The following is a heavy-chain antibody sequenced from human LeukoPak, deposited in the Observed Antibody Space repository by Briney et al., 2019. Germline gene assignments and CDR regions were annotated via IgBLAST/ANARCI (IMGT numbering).Heavy chain of an antibody. V-gene: IGHV3-33*01. CDR3: AREIRWGYYYGMDV. Sequence: PGGSLRLSCAASGFTFSSYGMHWVRQAPGKGLEWVAVIWYDGSNKYYADSVKGRFTISRDNSKNTLYLQMNSLRAEDTAVYYCAREIRWGYYYGMDVWGQGTTVTVSS. CDR2: IWYDGSNK. D-gene: IGHD7-27*01. CDR1: GFTFSSYG. J-gene: IGHJ6*02.